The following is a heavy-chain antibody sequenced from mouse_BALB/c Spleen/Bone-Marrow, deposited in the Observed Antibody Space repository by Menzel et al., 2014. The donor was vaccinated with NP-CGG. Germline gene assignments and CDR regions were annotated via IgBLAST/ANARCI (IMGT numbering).Heavy chain of an antibody. Sequence: VQLQQSGAELVKPGASVKLSCTASGCNIKDTYMHWVKQRPEQGLEWIGRIDPANGNTKYDPKFQGKATITADTSFNTAYLQLFSLTSEDNAVYYCARTPRATFYFDYWGQGTTLTVSS. J-gene: IGHJ2*01. CDR1: GCNIKDTY. V-gene: IGHV14-3*02. D-gene: IGHD3-1*01. CDR3: ARTPRATFYFDY. CDR2: IDPANGNT.